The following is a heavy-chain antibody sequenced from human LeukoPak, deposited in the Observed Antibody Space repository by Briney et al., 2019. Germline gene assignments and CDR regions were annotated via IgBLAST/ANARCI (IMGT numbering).Heavy chain of an antibody. CDR1: GYTFTGYY. CDR3: ARARGRVGATVF. J-gene: IGHJ4*02. CDR2: INPNSSGT. Sequence: ASVKVSCKAAGYTFTGYYMHWVRQAPGQGLEWMGWINPNSSGTNYAQKFQGRVTMTRDTSISTAYMELSRLRSDDRAVYYCARARGRVGATVFWGQGPLVSVSS. V-gene: IGHV1-2*02. D-gene: IGHD1-26*01.